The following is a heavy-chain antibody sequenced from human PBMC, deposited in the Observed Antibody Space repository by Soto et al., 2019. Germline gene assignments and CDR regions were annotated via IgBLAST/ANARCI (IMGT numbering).Heavy chain of an antibody. Sequence: PGGSLRLSCAASGFTFSGSALHWVRQASGKGLEWVGRIRSKPNSYATAYAAPVNGRFTISRDDSKNMAFLQMNSLKTEDTAVYYCVLIRGGNLDYWGQGTLVT. D-gene: IGHD2-15*01. V-gene: IGHV3-73*01. CDR2: IRSKPNSYAT. CDR1: GFTFSGSA. CDR3: VLIRGGNLDY. J-gene: IGHJ4*02.